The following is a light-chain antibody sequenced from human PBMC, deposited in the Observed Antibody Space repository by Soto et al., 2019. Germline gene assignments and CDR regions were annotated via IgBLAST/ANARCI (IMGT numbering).Light chain of an antibody. CDR3: QQYKSYSQFT. V-gene: IGKV1-5*03. Sequence: DIQMTQSPSTLSASVGDRVIITCRASQSISDWLAWYQQKPGKAPNLLIYKASSLESGVPSRFSGSGSRTEFTLTISSLQPDDFATYYCQQYKSYSQFTFGPGTKVDIK. CDR1: QSISDW. CDR2: KAS. J-gene: IGKJ3*01.